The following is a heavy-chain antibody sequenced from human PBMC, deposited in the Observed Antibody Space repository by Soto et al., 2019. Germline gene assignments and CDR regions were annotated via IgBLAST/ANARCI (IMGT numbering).Heavy chain of an antibody. J-gene: IGHJ5*02. CDR1: GDSITSAGYY. D-gene: IGHD3-22*01. Sequence: SETLSLTCTVSGDSITSAGYYWSWIRQHPGKGLEWFGYMYHSGTTYYNPSLSSRVTISVDTSKNQFSLKLTSVTAADTAMYYCARYKGDTRLFDPRGRGTLVTVSS. CDR2: MYHSGTT. V-gene: IGHV4-31*03. CDR3: ARYKGDTRLFDP.